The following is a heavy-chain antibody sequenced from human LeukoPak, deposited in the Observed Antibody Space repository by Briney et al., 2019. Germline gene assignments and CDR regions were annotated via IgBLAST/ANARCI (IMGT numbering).Heavy chain of an antibody. CDR3: ARTGEQWELPIPDY. D-gene: IGHD1-26*01. CDR1: GYTFTSYG. V-gene: IGHV1-18*01. J-gene: IGHJ4*02. Sequence: GASVKVSCKASGYTFTSYGISWVRQAPGQGLEWMGWISAYNGNTNYAQELQGRVTMTTDTSTSTAYMELRSLRSDDTAVYYCARTGEQWELPIPDYWGQGTLVTVSS. CDR2: ISAYNGNT.